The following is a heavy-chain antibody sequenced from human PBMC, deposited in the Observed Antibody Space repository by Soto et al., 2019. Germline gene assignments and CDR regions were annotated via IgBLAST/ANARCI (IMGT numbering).Heavy chain of an antibody. Sequence: QVQLVESGGGVVQPGRSLRLSCAASGFTFSSYAMHWVRQAPGKGLEWVAVISYDGSNKYYADSVKGRFTISRDNSKNTLYLQMNSLRAEDTAVYYCARDPSRYYGSRRNYYYGMDVWGQGTTVTVSS. CDR3: ARDPSRYYGSRRNYYYGMDV. D-gene: IGHD3-10*01. CDR1: GFTFSSYA. V-gene: IGHV3-30-3*01. J-gene: IGHJ6*02. CDR2: ISYDGSNK.